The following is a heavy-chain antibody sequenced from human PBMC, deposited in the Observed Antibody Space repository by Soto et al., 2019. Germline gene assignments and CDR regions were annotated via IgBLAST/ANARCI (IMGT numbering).Heavy chain of an antibody. CDR1: GFSFSSYA. CDR3: ARDMYSSDYFVKWFEP. Sequence: QVRLVASGGGVVQPGRSLRLSCTASGFSFSSYAMYWFRQPPGKGLEWVAVISHDGINKHYADSVKGRVTGSRDNSNHSLDLQLNSLRGEDTAMYYCARDMYSSDYFVKWFEPWGQGTLVTGSS. V-gene: IGHV3-30-3*01. CDR2: ISHDGINK. J-gene: IGHJ5*02. D-gene: IGHD6-19*01.